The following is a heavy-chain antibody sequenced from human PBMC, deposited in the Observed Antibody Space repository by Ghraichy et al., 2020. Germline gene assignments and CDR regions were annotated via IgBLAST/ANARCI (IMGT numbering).Heavy chain of an antibody. V-gene: IGHV3-23*01. CDR2: VSGSGGST. CDR1: GFTFSNYA. Sequence: GGSLRLSCAASGFTFSNYAMSWVRQAPRKGLEWVSAVSGSGGSTYYADSVKGRFTISRANPKNTLYLQMKSLRAEDTAVYYCAKVSNVQVSTSVAYDYWGQGTLVTVSS. CDR3: AKVSNVQVSTSVAYDY. D-gene: IGHD2/OR15-2a*01. J-gene: IGHJ4*02.